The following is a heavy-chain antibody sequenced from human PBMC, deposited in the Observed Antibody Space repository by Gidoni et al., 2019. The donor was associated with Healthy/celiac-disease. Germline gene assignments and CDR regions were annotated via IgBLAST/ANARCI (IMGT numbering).Heavy chain of an antibody. Sequence: EVQLVASGGGLVKPGRSLRLSCTASGFTFGDYAMSWFRQAPGQGLEWVGFIRSKAYGGTTEYAASVKGRFTISRDDSKSIAYLQMNSLKTEDTAGYYCTRDITSEYSSSPFPSDYWGQGTLVTVSS. CDR3: TRDITSEYSSSPFPSDY. V-gene: IGHV3-49*05. CDR1: GFTFGDYA. D-gene: IGHD6-13*01. J-gene: IGHJ4*02. CDR2: IRSKAYGGTT.